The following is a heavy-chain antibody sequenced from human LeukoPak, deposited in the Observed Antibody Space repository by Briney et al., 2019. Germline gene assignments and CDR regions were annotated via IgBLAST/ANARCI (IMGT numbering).Heavy chain of an antibody. Sequence: PGGSLRLSCAASGFTFNRYWMSWVRQAPGKGLEWVANIKEDGGDQSCLDSVKGRFIISRDNSKNSVYLQMNSLRDEDTAVYYCAKVGYCSGGNCYRTFDFWGQGTLVTVSS. J-gene: IGHJ4*02. CDR3: AKVGYCSGGNCYRTFDF. D-gene: IGHD2-15*01. CDR1: GFTFNRYW. CDR2: IKEDGGDQ. V-gene: IGHV3-7*02.